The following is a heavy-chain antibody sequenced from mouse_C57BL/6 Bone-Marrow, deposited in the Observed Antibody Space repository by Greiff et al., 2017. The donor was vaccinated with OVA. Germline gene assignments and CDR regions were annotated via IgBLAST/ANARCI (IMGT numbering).Heavy chain of an antibody. D-gene: IGHD1-1*01. CDR1: GYTFTSYG. CDR2: IYPRSGNT. Sequence: QVQLQQSGAELARPGASVKLSCKASGYTFTSYGISWVKQRTGQGLEWIGEIYPRSGNTYYNEKFKGKATLTADKPSSTAYMELRSLTSEDSAVYFCARFNYYGSSSWYFDVWGTGTTVTVSS. V-gene: IGHV1-81*01. J-gene: IGHJ1*03. CDR3: ARFNYYGSSSWYFDV.